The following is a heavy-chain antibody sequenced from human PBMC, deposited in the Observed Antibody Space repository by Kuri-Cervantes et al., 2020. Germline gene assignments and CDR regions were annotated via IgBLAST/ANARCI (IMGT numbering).Heavy chain of an antibody. Sequence: SETLSLTCTVSGGSISSGGYYWSWIRQHPGKGLEWIGYIYYSGSTYYNPSLKSRVTISVDTSKNQFSLKLSSVTAADTAVYYCARVRVVVAATHYYYYGMDFWGRGTTVTVSS. CDR3: ARVRVVVAATHYYYYGMDF. V-gene: IGHV4-31*03. CDR2: IYYSGST. CDR1: GGSISSGGYY. D-gene: IGHD2-15*01. J-gene: IGHJ6*02.